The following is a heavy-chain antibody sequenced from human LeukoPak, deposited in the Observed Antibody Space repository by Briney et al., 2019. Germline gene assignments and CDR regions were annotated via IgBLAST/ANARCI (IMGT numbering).Heavy chain of an antibody. V-gene: IGHV3-53*01. J-gene: IGHJ4*02. CDR1: GFTVSTND. CDR2: LYSDGNT. CDR3: ARGVEPLAANTLAY. D-gene: IGHD1-14*01. Sequence: PGGSLRLSCAASGFTVSTNDMTWVRQAPGKGLEWVSVLYSDGNTKYADSVQGRFTISRDNSKNTLYLETSSLSPDDTAVYYCARGVEPLAANTLAYWGQGTLVTVSS.